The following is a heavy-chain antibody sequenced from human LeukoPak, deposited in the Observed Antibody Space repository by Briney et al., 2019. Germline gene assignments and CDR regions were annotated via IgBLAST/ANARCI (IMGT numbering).Heavy chain of an antibody. CDR2: LNPNSGDA. D-gene: IGHD1-14*01. CDR1: GYTFTVHY. J-gene: IGHJ6*03. V-gene: IGHV1-2*02. Sequence: ASVKVSCKASGYTFTVHYIHWVRQAPGQGPEWMGWLNPNSGDANYPQKFQGRVTMTRDTSTNTVYMELSSLKSEDTAVYYCATGPGRDYYYYMDVWGKGTTVTVSS. CDR3: ATGPGRDYYYYMDV.